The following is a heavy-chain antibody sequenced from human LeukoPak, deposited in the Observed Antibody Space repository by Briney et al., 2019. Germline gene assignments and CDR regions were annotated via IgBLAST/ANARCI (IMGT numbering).Heavy chain of an antibody. V-gene: IGHV1-8*01. CDR2: MNPNSGNT. CDR3: ARGAHYYDFWSGYYTGALNDY. Sequence: ASVTVSFTASGYTCTSYDINWGRQAPGQGLGWMGWMNPNSGNTGYEQKFQGRVTMTRNTSISTAYMELSSLRSEDTAVYYCARGAHYYDFWSGYYTGALNDYWGQGTLVTVSS. CDR1: GYTCTSYD. D-gene: IGHD3-3*01. J-gene: IGHJ4*02.